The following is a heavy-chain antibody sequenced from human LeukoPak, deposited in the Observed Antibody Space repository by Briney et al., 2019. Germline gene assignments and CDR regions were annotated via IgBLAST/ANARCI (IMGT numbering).Heavy chain of an antibody. CDR1: GYTFTSYY. J-gene: IGHJ6*03. CDR3: ARENSIAVAGTGLYYYYYHMDV. V-gene: IGHV1-46*01. Sequence: RASVKVSCKASGYTFTSYYMHWVRQAPGQGLEWMGIISPSGGSTSYAQKFQGRVTMTRDTSTSTVYMELSSLRSEDTAVYYCARENSIAVAGTGLYYYYYHMDVWGKGTTVTVS. CDR2: ISPSGGST. D-gene: IGHD6-19*01.